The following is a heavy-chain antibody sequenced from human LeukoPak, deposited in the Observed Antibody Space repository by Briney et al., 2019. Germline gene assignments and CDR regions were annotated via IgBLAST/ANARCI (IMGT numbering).Heavy chain of an antibody. Sequence: GGSLRLSCAASGFTFSTYWMHWVRQAPGKGLVWVSGLNSDGSITGYVDSVKGRFTISRDNAKNTLYLQMNTLRAEDTAVYYCAKPGITYYDILTGYFDFDYWGQGTLVTVSS. CDR2: LNSDGSIT. J-gene: IGHJ4*02. D-gene: IGHD3-9*01. CDR3: AKPGITYYDILTGYFDFDY. V-gene: IGHV3-74*01. CDR1: GFTFSTYW.